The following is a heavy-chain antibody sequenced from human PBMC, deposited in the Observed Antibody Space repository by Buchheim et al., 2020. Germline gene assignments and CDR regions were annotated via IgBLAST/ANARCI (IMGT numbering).Heavy chain of an antibody. CDR1: GGSISSGNYY. V-gene: IGHV4-30-4*01. Sequence: QVQLQESGPGLVKPSQTLSLTCTVSGGSISSGNYYWSWIRQPPGKGLEWIGYIYYSGYTYYNASLKSRVTISVDTSKNHVSLKLSSVTAADTAVYYCARESFGELWGVDYWGQGTL. CDR3: ARESFGELWGVDY. CDR2: IYYSGYT. D-gene: IGHD3-10*01. J-gene: IGHJ4*02.